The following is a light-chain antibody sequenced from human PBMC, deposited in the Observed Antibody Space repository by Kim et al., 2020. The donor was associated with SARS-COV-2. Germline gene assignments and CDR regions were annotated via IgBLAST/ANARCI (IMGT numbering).Light chain of an antibody. Sequence: SYELTQPPSVSVSPGQTATITCSGDNLGEKYACWYQQKPGQSHVLVIFQDNKRPPGIPERFSGSNSGTTATLTISGTQPIDEADYHCQVWNSTIVVFGGGTQLTVL. J-gene: IGLJ2*01. CDR2: QDN. CDR3: QVWNSTIVV. CDR1: NLGEKY. V-gene: IGLV3-1*01.